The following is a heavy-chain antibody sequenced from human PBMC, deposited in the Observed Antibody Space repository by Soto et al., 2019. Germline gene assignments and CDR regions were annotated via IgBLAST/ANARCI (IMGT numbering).Heavy chain of an antibody. CDR2: IKSKTDGGTT. D-gene: IGHD3-22*01. CDR3: TTAENYYDSSSFDY. CDR1: GFTFNNAW. J-gene: IGHJ4*02. Sequence: GGSLRLSCVASGFTFNNAWMNWVRQAPGKGLEWVGRIKSKTDGGTTDYAALVKGRFTISRDDSKTTLYLQMNGLKTEDTAVYYCTTAENYYDSSSFDYWGQGTLVTVS. V-gene: IGHV3-15*01.